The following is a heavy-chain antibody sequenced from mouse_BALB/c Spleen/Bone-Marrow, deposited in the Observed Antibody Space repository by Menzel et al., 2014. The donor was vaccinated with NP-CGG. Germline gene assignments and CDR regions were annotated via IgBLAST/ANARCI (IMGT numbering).Heavy chain of an antibody. CDR1: GFSLSRYN. V-gene: IGHV2-6-4*01. CDR3: ARNYYGIPYYFDY. D-gene: IGHD1-1*01. CDR2: IWNGGST. Sequence: QVQLQQSRPGLVAPSQSLSITCTVSGFSLSRYNVHWVRQPPGKGLEWLGMIWNGGSTDYNSALKSRLSISKDNSKSXVFLKMNSLQTDDTAMYYCARNYYGIPYYFDYWGQGTTLTVSS. J-gene: IGHJ2*01.